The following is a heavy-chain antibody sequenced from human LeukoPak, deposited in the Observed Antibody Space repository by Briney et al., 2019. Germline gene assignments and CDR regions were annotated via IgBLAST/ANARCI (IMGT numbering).Heavy chain of an antibody. CDR2: IYYSGST. J-gene: IGHJ4*02. CDR1: GGSISSYY. V-gene: IGHV4-59*01. D-gene: IGHD4/OR15-4a*01. Sequence: SETLSLTCTVSGGSISSYYWSWIRQPPGKGLEWIGYIYYSGSTNYNPSLKSRVTISVDTSKNQFSLKLSSVTAADTAVYYCARVGDYRGVDYWGQGTLVTVSS. CDR3: ARVGDYRGVDY.